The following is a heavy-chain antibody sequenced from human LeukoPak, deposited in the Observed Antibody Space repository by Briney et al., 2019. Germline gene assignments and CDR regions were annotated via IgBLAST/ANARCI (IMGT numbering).Heavy chain of an antibody. J-gene: IGHJ4*02. CDR3: AGRAMAVTPHVDY. CDR2: MYYSGTT. CDR1: GGSITSYY. V-gene: IGHV4-59*01. Sequence: SETLSLTCTVSGGSITSYYRSWIRQSPGKGLEWIGFMYYSGTTNYNPSLKSRVTISLGMPKNQFSLKLSSVTAADTAVYYCAGRAMAVTPHVDYWGQGTLVTVSS. D-gene: IGHD2-21*02.